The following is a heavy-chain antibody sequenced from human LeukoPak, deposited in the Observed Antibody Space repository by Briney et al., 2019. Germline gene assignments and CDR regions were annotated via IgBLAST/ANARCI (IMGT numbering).Heavy chain of an antibody. CDR1: GYTFTGYY. D-gene: IGHD7-27*01. CDR2: ISSNSDNT. V-gene: IGHV1-18*04. J-gene: IGHJ4*02. CDR3: ARDWGSIKVIADY. Sequence: ASVKVSCKASGYTFTGYYMHWVRQAPGQGLEWMGWISSNSDNTNYAQKFQGRVTMTTDTSTSTAYMELRSLRSDDTALYFCARDWGSIKVIADYWGQGTLVTVSS.